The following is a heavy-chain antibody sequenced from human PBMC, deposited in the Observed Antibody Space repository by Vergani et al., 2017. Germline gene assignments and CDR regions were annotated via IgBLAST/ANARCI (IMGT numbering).Heavy chain of an antibody. Sequence: QLQLQESGPGLVKPSETLSLTCTVSGGSISSGSYYWSWIRQPAGKGLEWIGRIYTSGSTNYNPSLKSRVTISVDTSKNQFSLKLSSVTAADTAVYYCARAPYYYDSSGYRGAFDIWGQGTMVTVSS. J-gene: IGHJ3*02. CDR2: IYTSGST. V-gene: IGHV4-61*02. CDR1: GGSISSGSYY. CDR3: ARAPYYYDSSGYRGAFDI. D-gene: IGHD3-22*01.